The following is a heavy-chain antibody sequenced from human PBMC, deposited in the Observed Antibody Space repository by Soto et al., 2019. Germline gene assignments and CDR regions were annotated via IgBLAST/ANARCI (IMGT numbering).Heavy chain of an antibody. CDR3: AREAVAGLLGAFDI. CDR1: GVTFNSYA. V-gene: IGHV1-69*01. Sequence: QVQLVQSGPEVKEPGSSVKVSCKASGVTFNSYAFSWVRQAPGQGLEWMGGVIPVYGKIDYAQNFQGRVTVSADESTSTVYMELSSLRSEDTAVYYCAREAVAGLLGAFDIWGQGTLVTVSS. D-gene: IGHD6-19*01. J-gene: IGHJ3*02. CDR2: VIPVYGKI.